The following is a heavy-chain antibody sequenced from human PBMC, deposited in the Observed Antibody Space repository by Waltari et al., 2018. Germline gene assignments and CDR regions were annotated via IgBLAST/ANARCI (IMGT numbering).Heavy chain of an antibody. CDR2: IYYRGGT. CDR3: ASTPIPVPAAIHMSLGYYYYYMDV. J-gene: IGHJ6*03. Sequence: QVQLQESGPGLVKPSETLSLTCTVSGGSISSYYWSWIRQPPGQGLEWLGYIYYRGGTHYNPSLKSRVTISVDTSKNQFSLKLSSVTAADTAVYYCASTPIPVPAAIHMSLGYYYYYMDVWGKGTTVTISS. V-gene: IGHV4-59*01. D-gene: IGHD2-2*02. CDR1: GGSISSYY.